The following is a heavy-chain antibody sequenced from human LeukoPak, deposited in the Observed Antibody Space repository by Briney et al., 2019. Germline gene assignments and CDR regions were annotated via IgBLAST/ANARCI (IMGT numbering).Heavy chain of an antibody. J-gene: IGHJ6*02. CDR2: ISYDGSNK. CDR3: AKDSAAADNYYYYGMDV. V-gene: IGHV3-30*18. D-gene: IGHD6-13*01. Sequence: GRSLRLSCAASGFTFSSYGMHWVRQAPGKGLEWVAVISYDGSNKYYADSVKGRFTISRDNSKNTLYLQMNSLRAEDTAVYYCAKDSAAADNYYYYGMDVWGQGTTVTVSS. CDR1: GFTFSSYG.